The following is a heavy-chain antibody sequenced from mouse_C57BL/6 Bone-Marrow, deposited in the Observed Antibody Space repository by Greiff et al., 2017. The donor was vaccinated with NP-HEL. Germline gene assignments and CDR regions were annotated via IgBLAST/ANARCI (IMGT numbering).Heavy chain of an antibody. J-gene: IGHJ4*01. CDR3: AIELIYYDYDDDAMDY. V-gene: IGHV1-69*01. Sequence: VQLQQPGAELVMPGASVKLSCKASGYTFTRYWMHWVKQRPGQGLEWIGEIDPSDSYTNYNQKFKGKSTLTVDKTSSTAYMQLSSLTSEDSAVYYCAIELIYYDYDDDAMDYWGQGTSVTVSS. CDR2: IDPSDSYT. D-gene: IGHD2-4*01. CDR1: GYTFTRYW.